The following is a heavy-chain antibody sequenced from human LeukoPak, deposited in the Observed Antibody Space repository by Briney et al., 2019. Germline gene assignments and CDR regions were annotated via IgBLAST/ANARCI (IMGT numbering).Heavy chain of an antibody. Sequence: PSETLSLTCTVSGGSISSYYWSWIRQPAGKGLEWIGRIYTSGSTNYNPSLKSRVTMSVDTSKNQFSLELSSVTAADTAVYYCAREQWLVLGPYYFDYWGQGTLVTVSS. CDR3: AREQWLVLGPYYFDY. D-gene: IGHD6-19*01. J-gene: IGHJ4*02. CDR1: GGSISSYY. CDR2: IYTSGST. V-gene: IGHV4-4*07.